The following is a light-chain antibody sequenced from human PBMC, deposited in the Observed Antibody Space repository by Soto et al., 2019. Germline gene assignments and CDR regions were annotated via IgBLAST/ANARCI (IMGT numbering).Light chain of an antibody. V-gene: IGKV3-20*01. CDR3: QQYASSPST. Sequence: IVLTHSPGTLCLSPGEIATLSFRAIHGVSIGYLAFYQDKPFQSPRLLMYGRASRATGIPERFSGSGCGTDLTLLIIRLEHEDFVVYYCQQYASSPSTFGQGTRLEIK. CDR2: GRA. CDR1: HGVSIGY. J-gene: IGKJ5*01.